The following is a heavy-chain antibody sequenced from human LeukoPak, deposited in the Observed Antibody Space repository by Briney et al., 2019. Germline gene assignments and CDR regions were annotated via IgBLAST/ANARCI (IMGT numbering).Heavy chain of an antibody. CDR1: GASFKTSNSY. CDR2: MSVSGTT. J-gene: IGHJ3*02. D-gene: IGHD2-21*01. Sequence: SETLSLTCNVSGASFKTSNSYWGWIRQSPGKGLEWIGTMSVSGTTYSNPPLKSRVTISVDTSKNQFSLKLSSVTTADTAVYYCARGIIVAGDAFDIWGQGTMVTVSS. V-gene: IGHV4-39*01. CDR3: ARGIIVAGDAFDI.